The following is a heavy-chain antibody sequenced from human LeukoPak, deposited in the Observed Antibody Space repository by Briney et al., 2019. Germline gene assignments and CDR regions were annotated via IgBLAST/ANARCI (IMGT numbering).Heavy chain of an antibody. CDR2: IRYDGSNK. J-gene: IGHJ5*02. V-gene: IGHV3-30*02. Sequence: GGSLRLSCAASGFTFSSYGMHWVRQAPGKGLEWVAFIRYDGSNKYYADSVKGRFAISRDNSKNTLYLQMNSLRAEDTAVYYCARARRSGGITMVRGVKDRGWFDPWGQGTLVTVSS. D-gene: IGHD3-10*01. CDR1: GFTFSSYG. CDR3: ARARRSGGITMVRGVKDRGWFDP.